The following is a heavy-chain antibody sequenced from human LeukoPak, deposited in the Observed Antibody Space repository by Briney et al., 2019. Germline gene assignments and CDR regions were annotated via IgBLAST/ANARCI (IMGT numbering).Heavy chain of an antibody. CDR3: ARVQGFCSSASCAGGAGFRAWFDP. D-gene: IGHD2-2*01. J-gene: IGHJ5*02. CDR1: GDSINSGNYY. V-gene: IGHV4-61*09. CDR2: IYTSDTT. Sequence: SETLSLTCTVSGDSINSGNYYWSWIRQPAGRGLEWIGHIYTSDTTNYSPSLNNRVTISVDTSKNHFSLKLSSVTAADTAVYYCARVQGFCSSASCAGGAGFRAWFDPWGQGTLVTVSS.